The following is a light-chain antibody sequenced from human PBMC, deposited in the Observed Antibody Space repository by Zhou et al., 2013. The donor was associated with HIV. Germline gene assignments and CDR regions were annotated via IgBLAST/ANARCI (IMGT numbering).Light chain of an antibody. J-gene: IGKJ4*01. CDR1: QSVSSY. V-gene: IGKV3-11*01. CDR2: DAS. CDR3: QQYGDSLT. Sequence: EIVLTQSPATLSLSPGERATLSCRASQSVSSYLAWYQQKPGQAPRLLIYDASNRATGIPARFSGSGSGTDFTLTISRVEPEDFAVYYCQQYGDSLTFGEGPRWR.